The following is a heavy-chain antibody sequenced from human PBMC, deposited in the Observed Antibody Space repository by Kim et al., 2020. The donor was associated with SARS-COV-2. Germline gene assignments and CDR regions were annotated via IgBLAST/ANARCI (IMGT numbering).Heavy chain of an antibody. CDR1: GYSFSNYW. CDR3: ARLKYYYDNSGYYSNWFDP. J-gene: IGHJ5*02. V-gene: IGHV5-10-1*01. CDR2: IDPSDSDT. Sequence: GESLKISCQGFGYSFSNYWISWVRQMPGKGLEWMGRIDPSDSDTNYSPSFQGHVTISADKSINTAYLQWGTLQASDTAMYYCARLKYYYDNSGYYSNWFDPWGQGTLVSVSS. D-gene: IGHD3-22*01.